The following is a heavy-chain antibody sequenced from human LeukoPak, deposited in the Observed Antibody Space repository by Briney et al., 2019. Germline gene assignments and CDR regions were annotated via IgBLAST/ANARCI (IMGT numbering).Heavy chain of an antibody. CDR3: ARQSYEYKRSSARPDDAFDI. Sequence: ASVKVSCKASGFTFTNYGISWVRQAPGQGLEWMGWISAYNGDTNYAQKLQDRVTMTTDTSTSTAYMELRSLRSDDTAMYYCARQSYEYKRSSARPDDAFDIWGQGTMVTVSS. CDR1: GFTFTNYG. V-gene: IGHV1-18*01. J-gene: IGHJ3*02. CDR2: ISAYNGDT. D-gene: IGHD6-6*01.